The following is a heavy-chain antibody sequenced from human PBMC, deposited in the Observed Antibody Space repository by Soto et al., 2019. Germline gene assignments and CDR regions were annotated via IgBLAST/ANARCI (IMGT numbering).Heavy chain of an antibody. J-gene: IGHJ4*02. CDR3: ARESEDLTSNFDY. CDR2: ISSTTNYI. CDR1: GFTFTRYS. V-gene: IGHV3-21*01. Sequence: EVQLVESGGGLVKPGGSXXXXXAASGFTFTRYSMNXVRQAPGKGLEWVSSISSTTNYIYYADSMKGRFTVSRDNAKNSVYLEMNSLSAEDTALYYCARESEDLTSNFDYWGQGTLVTVSS.